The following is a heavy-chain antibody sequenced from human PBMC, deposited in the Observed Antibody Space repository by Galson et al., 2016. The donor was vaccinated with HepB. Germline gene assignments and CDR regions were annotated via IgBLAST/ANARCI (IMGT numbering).Heavy chain of an antibody. CDR1: GYTFINYG. Sequence: SVKVSCKASGYTFINYGISWVRQAPGQGLEWMGWISTYNGNTKYAQKLQDRLTMTTDTPTSTAYMELRSLRYDDTAVYYCVRGGLRVWGQGTTVTVSS. CDR3: VRGGLRV. CDR2: ISTYNGNT. V-gene: IGHV1-18*01. D-gene: IGHD6-25*01. J-gene: IGHJ6*02.